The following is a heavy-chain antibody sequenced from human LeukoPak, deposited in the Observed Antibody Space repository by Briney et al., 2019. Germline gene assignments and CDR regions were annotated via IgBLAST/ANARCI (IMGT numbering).Heavy chain of an antibody. CDR3: ARGRRLYVAAAGWFDP. D-gene: IGHD6-13*01. V-gene: IGHV1-2*02. Sequence: GASVKVSCKASGYTFTGYYMHWVRQAPGQGLEWMGWINPNSGGTNYAQKFQGRVTMTRDTSISTAYMELSRLRSDDTAVYYCARGRRLYVAAAGWFDPWGQGTLVTVSS. CDR1: GYTFTGYY. J-gene: IGHJ5*02. CDR2: INPNSGGT.